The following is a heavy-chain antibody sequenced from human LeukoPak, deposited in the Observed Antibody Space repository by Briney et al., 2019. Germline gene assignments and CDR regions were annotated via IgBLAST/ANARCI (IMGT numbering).Heavy chain of an antibody. CDR3: ARDDCSGGSCYGPYYYYGMDV. CDR2: IIAIFGIA. CDR1: GGTFSSYG. Sequence: SVKVSCKASGGTFSSYGISWVRQAPGQGLEWMGRIIAIFGIANYAQKFQGRVTITADKSTSTAYMELSSLRSEDTAVYYCARDDCSGGSCYGPYYYYGMDVWGQGTTVTVSS. V-gene: IGHV1-69*04. D-gene: IGHD2-15*01. J-gene: IGHJ6*02.